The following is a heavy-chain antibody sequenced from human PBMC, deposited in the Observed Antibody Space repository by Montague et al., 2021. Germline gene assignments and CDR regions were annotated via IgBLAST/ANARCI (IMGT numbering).Heavy chain of an antibody. J-gene: IGHJ4*02. CDR2: IGTSSSFT. CDR3: ARVGLTVAARMIDY. Sequence: SLRLSCAASGFTFNNYFMSWFRQAPGKGLEWVSYIGTSSSFTRYADSVKGRFTISRDNAMNSLYLQMTAVRGEDTAVYYCARVGLTVAARMIDYWGQGTLVTVSS. CDR1: GFTFNNYF. V-gene: IGHV3-11*06. D-gene: IGHD6-6*01.